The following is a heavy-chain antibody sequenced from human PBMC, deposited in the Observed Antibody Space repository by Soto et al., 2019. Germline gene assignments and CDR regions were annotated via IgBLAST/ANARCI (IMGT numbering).Heavy chain of an antibody. D-gene: IGHD3-3*01. CDR2: IYWADDK. CDR1: GFSLTTSGVG. CDR3: AHRVLRTVFGVVTTTAIYFDF. J-gene: IGHJ4*02. V-gene: IGHV2-5*02. Sequence: QITLNESGPTQVKPRQTLTLTCTFSGFSLTTSGVGVGWIRQSPGKAPEWLALIYWADDKRYSPSLKSRLTITKDTAKNQLVLTMADLDPADTATYYCAHRVLRTVFGVVTTTAIYFDFWGQGNPVAVSS.